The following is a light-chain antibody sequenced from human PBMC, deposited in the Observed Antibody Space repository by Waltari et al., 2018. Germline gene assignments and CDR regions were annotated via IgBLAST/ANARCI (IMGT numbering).Light chain of an antibody. CDR2: ATN. V-gene: IGLV1-40*01. CDR3: QSYDNSLSQV. J-gene: IGLJ2*01. CDR1: SSNPGTGYD. Sequence: QSVLTQPPSVSGAPGQRVIISCTGTSSNPGTGYDVHWYQHLPGRPPRLLLYATNNRPSGVPDRFSGSRSGPSASLAISGLQAEDEGDYYCQSYDNSLSQVFGGGTRLTVL.